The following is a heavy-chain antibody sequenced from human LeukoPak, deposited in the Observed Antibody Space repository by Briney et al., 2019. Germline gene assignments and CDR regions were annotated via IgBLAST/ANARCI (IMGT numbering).Heavy chain of an antibody. CDR3: ARADYVWGSYRRTNAFDI. CDR1: EYTFTGYY. V-gene: IGHV1-46*01. CDR2: INPSGGST. D-gene: IGHD3-16*02. J-gene: IGHJ3*02. Sequence: ASVKVSCKASEYTFTGYYMHWVRQAPGQGLEWMGIINPSGGSTSYAQKFQGRVTMTRDMSTSTVYMELSSLRSEDTAVYYCARADYVWGSYRRTNAFDIWGQGTMVTVSS.